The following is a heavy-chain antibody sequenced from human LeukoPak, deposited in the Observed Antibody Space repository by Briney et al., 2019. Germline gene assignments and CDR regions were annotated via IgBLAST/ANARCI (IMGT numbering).Heavy chain of an antibody. CDR2: IYYSGST. CDR1: GGSISSSSYY. CDR3: ASHYMYYDYVWGSYRPPL. Sequence: SETLSLTCTVSGGSISSSSYYWGWIRQPPGQGLEWIGSIYYSGSTYYNPSLKSRVTISVDTSKNQFSLKLSSVTAADTAVYYCASHYMYYDYVWGSYRPPLWGQGTLVTVSS. V-gene: IGHV4-39*01. D-gene: IGHD3-16*02. J-gene: IGHJ4*02.